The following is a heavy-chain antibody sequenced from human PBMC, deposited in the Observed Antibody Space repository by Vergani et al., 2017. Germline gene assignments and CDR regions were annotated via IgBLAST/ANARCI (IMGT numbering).Heavy chain of an antibody. Sequence: QVQLVESGGGVVQPGRSLRLSCAASGFTFSSYGMHWVRQAPGKGLEWVAVISYDGSNKYYADSVKGRFTISRDNSKNTLYLQMNSLRAEDTAVYYCSGSSGWSRGAFDIWGQGTMVTVSS. D-gene: IGHD6-19*01. CDR2: ISYDGSNK. V-gene: IGHV3-30*03. CDR3: SGSSGWSRGAFDI. CDR1: GFTFSSYG. J-gene: IGHJ3*02.